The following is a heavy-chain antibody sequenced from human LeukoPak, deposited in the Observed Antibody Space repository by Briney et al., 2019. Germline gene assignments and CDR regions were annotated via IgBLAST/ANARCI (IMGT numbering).Heavy chain of an antibody. CDR2: INPKSGGT. CDR1: GYTFTDYF. J-gene: IGHJ4*02. CDR3: ASFYYDSSGYYYDDY. D-gene: IGHD3-22*01. Sequence: ASVKVSCKASGYTFTDYFMNWVRQAPGQGLEWMGWINPKSGGTVYAQKFQGRVTMTRDTSSSTAYMELSRLRFDDTVVYYCASFYYDSSGYYYDDYWGQGTLVTVSS. V-gene: IGHV1-2*02.